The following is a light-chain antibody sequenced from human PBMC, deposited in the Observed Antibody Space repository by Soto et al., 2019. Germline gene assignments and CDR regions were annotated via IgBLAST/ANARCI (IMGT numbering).Light chain of an antibody. CDR2: AAS. V-gene: IGKV1-39*01. CDR3: QQSYSTPVT. CDR1: QSIGSY. J-gene: IGKJ1*01. Sequence: DIQMTQSPSSLSASVGDRVTITCRASQSIGSYLNWYHQKPGKAPNLLIYAASSLQSGVPSRFSGSGSVTDFTLTISSLQPEDFATYSCQQSYSTPVTFGQGTKVEIK.